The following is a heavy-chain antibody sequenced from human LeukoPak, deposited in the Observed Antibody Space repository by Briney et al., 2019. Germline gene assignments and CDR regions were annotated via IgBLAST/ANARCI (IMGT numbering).Heavy chain of an antibody. D-gene: IGHD5-24*01. CDR2: INHSGST. J-gene: IGHJ4*02. CDR3: VRADGRDGYKGLVDY. CDR1: GGYFSAYH. V-gene: IGHV4-34*01. Sequence: SETLSLTCAVYGGYFSAYHWSWIRQPPGKGLEWIGEINHSGSTNYNPSLKSRVTMSVDTSRNQFSLKLNSVTAADAAVYYCVRADGRDGYKGLVDYWGQGTLVTVSS.